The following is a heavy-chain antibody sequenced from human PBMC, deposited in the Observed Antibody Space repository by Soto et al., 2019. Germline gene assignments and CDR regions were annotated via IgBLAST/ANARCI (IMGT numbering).Heavy chain of an antibody. CDR2: VSGDGSST. Sequence: GGSLRLSCAASGFTFSSSWMHWVRQAPGKGLVWVSRVSGDGSSTNYADSVKGRFTISRDNSKNTLYLQMNSLRAEDTAVYYCANTPYSSSWYLPPGYWGQGTLVTVSS. CDR3: ANTPYSSSWYLPPGY. CDR1: GFTFSSSW. V-gene: IGHV3-74*01. J-gene: IGHJ4*02. D-gene: IGHD6-13*01.